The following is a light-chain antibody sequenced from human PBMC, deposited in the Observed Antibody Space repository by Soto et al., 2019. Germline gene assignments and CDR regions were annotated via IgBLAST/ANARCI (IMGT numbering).Light chain of an antibody. Sequence: QSALTQPASVSGSPGQSITISCTGTSSDVGGYNYVSWYQQLPGKAPKLMIYDVSYRPSGVSNRFSGSKSGNTASLIISGLQAEDEADYYCSSYASSSPFVFGTGTKLTV. J-gene: IGLJ1*01. CDR2: DVS. V-gene: IGLV2-14*01. CDR1: SSDVGGYNY. CDR3: SSYASSSPFV.